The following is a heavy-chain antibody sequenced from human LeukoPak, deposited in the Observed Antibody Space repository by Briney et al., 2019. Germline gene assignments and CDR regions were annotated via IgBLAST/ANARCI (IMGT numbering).Heavy chain of an antibody. V-gene: IGHV5-10-1*01. CDR3: ARSIGYCSNTSCYPSAGFDY. Sequence: GESLKISCKGSGYSFTSHWISWVRQMPGKGLEWMGRIDPSDSYTNYSPSFQGHVTISADKSISTAYLQWSSLKASDTAMYYCARSIGYCSNTSCYPSAGFDYWGQGTLVTVSS. CDR2: IDPSDSYT. J-gene: IGHJ4*02. D-gene: IGHD2-2*01. CDR1: GYSFTSHW.